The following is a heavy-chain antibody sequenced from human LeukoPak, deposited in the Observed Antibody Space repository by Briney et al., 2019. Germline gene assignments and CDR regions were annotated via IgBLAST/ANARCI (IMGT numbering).Heavy chain of an antibody. D-gene: IGHD3-10*01. Sequence: PSETLSLTCTVSGGSISNYYWSWIRQPPGKGLEWIGYMTYSGSTNSSPSLMSRVTISLDTSKNQFSLKLSSVTVADTAVYYCARGIPYYYGSGISGAGFDPWGQGTLVTVSS. CDR1: GGSISNYY. V-gene: IGHV4-59*08. CDR3: ARGIPYYYGSGISGAGFDP. CDR2: MTYSGST. J-gene: IGHJ5*02.